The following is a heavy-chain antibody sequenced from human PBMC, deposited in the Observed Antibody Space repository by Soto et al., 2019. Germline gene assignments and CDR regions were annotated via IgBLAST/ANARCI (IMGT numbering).Heavy chain of an antibody. CDR1: GGSISSYH. V-gene: IGHV4-59*01. J-gene: IGHJ5*02. Sequence: PSETLSLTCTVSGGSISSYHWSWIRQPPGKGLEWIGYIYYSGSTNYNPSLKSRVTISVDTSKNQFSLKLSSVTAADTAVYYCARGLAGSMIRRNNWFDPWGQGTLVTVSS. CDR2: IYYSGST. D-gene: IGHD3-22*01. CDR3: ARGLAGSMIRRNNWFDP.